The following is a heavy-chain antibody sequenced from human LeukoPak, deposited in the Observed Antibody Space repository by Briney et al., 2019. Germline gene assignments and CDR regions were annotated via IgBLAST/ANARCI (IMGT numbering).Heavy chain of an antibody. CDR3: ARDRGVAGFDY. Sequence: GASVKVSCKASGYTFTSYYMHWVRQAPGQGLEWMGIINPSGGSTSYAQKFQGRVTMTRDTSTSTVYMELSSLGSEDTAVYYCARDRGVAGFDYWGQGTLVTVSS. CDR2: INPSGGST. D-gene: IGHD6-19*01. J-gene: IGHJ4*02. CDR1: GYTFTSYY. V-gene: IGHV1-46*01.